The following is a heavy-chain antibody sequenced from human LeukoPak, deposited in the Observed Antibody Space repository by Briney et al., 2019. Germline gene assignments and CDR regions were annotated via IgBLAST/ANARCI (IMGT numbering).Heavy chain of an antibody. CDR1: GFTFSSYG. Sequence: GGSLRLSCAASGFTFSSYGMHWVRQAPGKGLEWVAFIRYDGSNKYYADSVKGRFTISRDNSKNTLYLQMNSLRAEDTAVYYCARGSYDSSGYLSDYWGQGTLVTVSS. CDR3: ARGSYDSSGYLSDY. D-gene: IGHD3-22*01. CDR2: IRYDGSNK. J-gene: IGHJ4*02. V-gene: IGHV3-30*02.